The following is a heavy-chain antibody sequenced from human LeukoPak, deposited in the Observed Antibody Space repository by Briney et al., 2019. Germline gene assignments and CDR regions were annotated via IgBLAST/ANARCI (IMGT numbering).Heavy chain of an antibody. D-gene: IGHD2-2*01. J-gene: IGHJ4*02. Sequence: PGGSLRHSCAASGFTFRDYTMNWVRQAPGKGLEWVSAISKSGTYIKYADSVKGRFTVSRDNAKNSLFLQMNSLRVEDAAVYYCAREVVIVVEPAANTIDYWGQGTRVTVSS. CDR1: GFTFRDYT. CDR2: ISKSGTYI. V-gene: IGHV3-21*01. CDR3: AREVVIVVEPAANTIDY.